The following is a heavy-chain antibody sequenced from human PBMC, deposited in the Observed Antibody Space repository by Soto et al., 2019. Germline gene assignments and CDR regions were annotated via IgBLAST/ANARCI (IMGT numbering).Heavy chain of an antibody. CDR3: ARDPGLGAIAARPSIDY. CDR1: GYTFTSYG. Sequence: ASVKVSCKASGYTFTSYGISWVRQAPGQGLEWMGWISAYNGNTNYAQKLQGRVTMTTDTSTSTAYMELRSLRSDDTAVYYCARDPGLGAIAARPSIDYWGQGTLVTVSS. V-gene: IGHV1-18*01. D-gene: IGHD6-6*01. CDR2: ISAYNGNT. J-gene: IGHJ4*02.